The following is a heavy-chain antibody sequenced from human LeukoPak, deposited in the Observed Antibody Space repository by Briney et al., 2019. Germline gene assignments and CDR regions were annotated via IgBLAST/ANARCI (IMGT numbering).Heavy chain of an antibody. D-gene: IGHD1-26*01. J-gene: IGHJ4*02. CDR2: ISYDGSNK. V-gene: IGHV3-30*18. Sequence: PGRSLRLSCAASGFTFSSYGMHWVRQAPGKGLEWVAVISYDGSNKYYADSVKGLFTISRDNSKNTLYLQMNSLRAEDTAVYYCAKGDGGSYGWGQGTLVTVSS. CDR3: AKGDGGSYG. CDR1: GFTFSSYG.